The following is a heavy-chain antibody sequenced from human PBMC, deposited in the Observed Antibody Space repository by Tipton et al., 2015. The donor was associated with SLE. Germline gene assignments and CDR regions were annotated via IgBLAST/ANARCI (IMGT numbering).Heavy chain of an antibody. CDR1: GYSISSGYY. D-gene: IGHD5-24*01. J-gene: IGHJ6*03. CDR3: ARVCDGFKYSSYYYYIDV. Sequence: LSLTCTVSGYSISSGYYWAWIRQPPGRGLEWIVSTYHTGNTYYNPSLKSRVTTSADTSKNQFALNLGSVTAADTAIYFCARVCDGFKYSSYYYYIDVWGKGTTVTVSS. CDR2: TYHTGNT. V-gene: IGHV4-38-2*02.